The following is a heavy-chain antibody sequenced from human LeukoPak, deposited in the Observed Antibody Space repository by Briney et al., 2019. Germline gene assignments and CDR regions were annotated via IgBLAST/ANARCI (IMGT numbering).Heavy chain of an antibody. CDR2: ICYSGST. D-gene: IGHD2-21*02. J-gene: IGHJ4*02. V-gene: IGHV4-59*01. CDR3: ARVAYCGGDCYTIDY. CDR1: GGSISSYY. Sequence: SETLSLTCTVSGGSISSYYWSWIWQPPGKGLEWIGYICYSGSTNYNPSLKSRVTISVDTSKNQFSLKLSSVTAADTAVYYCARVAYCGGDCYTIDYWGQGTLVTVSS.